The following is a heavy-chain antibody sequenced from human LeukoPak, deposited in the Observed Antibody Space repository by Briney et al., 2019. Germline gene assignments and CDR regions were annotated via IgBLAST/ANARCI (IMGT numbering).Heavy chain of an antibody. CDR2: INSDGSST. J-gene: IGHJ4*02. D-gene: IGHD6-19*01. V-gene: IGHV3-74*01. CDR1: GFTFSSYW. CDR3: ARVRSSGWSYFDY. Sequence: TGGSLRLSCAASGFTFSSYWMHWVRQAPGKGLVWVSRINSDGSSTSYADSVKGRFTISRDNAKNTLYLQMNSPRPEDTAVYYCARVRSSGWSYFDYWGQGTLVTVSS.